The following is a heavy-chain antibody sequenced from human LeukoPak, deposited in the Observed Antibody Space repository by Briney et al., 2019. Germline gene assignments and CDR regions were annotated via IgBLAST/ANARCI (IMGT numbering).Heavy chain of an antibody. D-gene: IGHD3-10*01. CDR1: GGSISSSGYY. V-gene: IGHV4-39*07. CDR2: INPSGST. J-gene: IGHJ6*02. CDR3: ARGPNMVRGVINYYYGMDV. Sequence: SETLSLTCTVSGGSISSSGYYWSWIRQPPGKGLEWIGEINPSGSTNYNPSLKSRVTISVDTSKNQFSLKLSSVTAADTAVYYCARGPNMVRGVINYYYGMDVWGQGTTVTVSS.